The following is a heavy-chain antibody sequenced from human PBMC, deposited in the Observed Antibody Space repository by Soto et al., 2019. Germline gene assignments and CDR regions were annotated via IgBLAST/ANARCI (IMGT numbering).Heavy chain of an antibody. J-gene: IGHJ4*02. Sequence: GGSLRLSCAASGFTFSSYAMNWVRQAPGKGLEWVSTISGSGVSTYYADSVKGRFTISRDNSKNTLYLQMNSLRAEDTAVYYCAKDRQGSYFDYWGQGTLVTLSS. CDR3: AKDRQGSYFDY. V-gene: IGHV3-23*01. CDR1: GFTFSSYA. D-gene: IGHD1-26*01. CDR2: ISGSGVST.